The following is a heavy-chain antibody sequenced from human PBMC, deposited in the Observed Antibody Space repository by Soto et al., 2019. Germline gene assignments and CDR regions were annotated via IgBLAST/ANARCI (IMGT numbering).Heavy chain of an antibody. D-gene: IGHD3-3*01. CDR2: IIPILGIA. V-gene: IGHV1-69*02. J-gene: IGHJ5*02. CDR1: GGTFSSYT. Sequence: SVKVSCKASGGTFSSYTISWVRQAPGQGLEWMGRIIPILGIANYAQKFQGRVTITADKSTSTAYMELSSLRSEDTAVYYCGRGWGSGYRLDSNWFDPWGQGTLVTVSS. CDR3: GRGWGSGYRLDSNWFDP.